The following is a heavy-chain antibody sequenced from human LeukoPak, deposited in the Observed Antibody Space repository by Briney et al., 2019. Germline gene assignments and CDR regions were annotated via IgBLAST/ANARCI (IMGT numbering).Heavy chain of an antibody. D-gene: IGHD3-22*01. J-gene: IGHJ6*03. V-gene: IGHV4-34*01. CDR1: GGSFSGYY. Sequence: SETLSLTCAVYGGSFSGYYWSWIRQPPGKGLEWIGEINHSGSTNYNPSLKSRVTISVDTSKNQFSLKLSSVTAADTAVYYCARRWGGAVITRYYYYMDVWGKGTTVTVSS. CDR2: INHSGST. CDR3: ARRWGGAVITRYYYYMDV.